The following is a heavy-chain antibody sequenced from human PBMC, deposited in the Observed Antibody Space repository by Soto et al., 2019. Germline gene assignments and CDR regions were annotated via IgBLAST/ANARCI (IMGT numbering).Heavy chain of an antibody. V-gene: IGHV1-3*01. Sequence: ASVKVSCKASGYTFTSYAMHWVRQAPGQRLEWMGWINAGNGNTKYSQKFQGRVTITRDTSASTAYMELSSLRSEDTAVYYCARDTYYYDSSGYYYWGQGALVTVSS. CDR2: INAGNGNT. CDR1: GYTFTSYA. J-gene: IGHJ4*02. D-gene: IGHD3-22*01. CDR3: ARDTYYYDSSGYYY.